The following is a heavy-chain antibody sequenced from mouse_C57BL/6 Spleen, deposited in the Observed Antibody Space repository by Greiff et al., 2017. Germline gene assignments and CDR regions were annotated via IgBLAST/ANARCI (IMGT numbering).Heavy chain of an antibody. Sequence: QVQLQQSGPELVKPGASVKISCKASGYAFSSSWMNWVKQRPGKGLEWIGRIYPGDGDTNYNGKFKGKATLTADKSSSTAYMQLSSLTSEDSAVYFCARSFFTTVVATDYAMDYWGQGTSVTVSS. D-gene: IGHD1-1*01. V-gene: IGHV1-82*01. J-gene: IGHJ4*01. CDR3: ARSFFTTVVATDYAMDY. CDR2: IYPGDGDT. CDR1: GYAFSSSW.